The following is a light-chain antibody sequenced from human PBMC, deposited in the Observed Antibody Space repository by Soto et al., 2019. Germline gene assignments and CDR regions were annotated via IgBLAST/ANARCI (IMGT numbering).Light chain of an antibody. Sequence: EIVLTPSPATLSVSPGESAALSCRASQSVRTKLAWYQQRPGQAPRLLIYGASTRATGIPARFSGSGSGTEFTLIITSLQSEDCGVYYCQQHNNWPPITFGQGTRLEIK. CDR2: GAS. CDR1: QSVRTK. J-gene: IGKJ5*01. CDR3: QQHNNWPPIT. V-gene: IGKV3-15*01.